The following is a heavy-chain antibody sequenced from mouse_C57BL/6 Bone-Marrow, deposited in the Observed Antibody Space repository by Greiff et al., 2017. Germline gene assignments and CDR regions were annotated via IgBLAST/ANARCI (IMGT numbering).Heavy chain of an antibody. J-gene: IGHJ1*03. CDR1: GFTFSSYT. CDR3: SRQVTTVLATKYFDV. CDR2: ISGGGGNT. D-gene: IGHD1-1*01. Sequence: EVMLVESGGGLVKPGGSLKLSCAASGFTFSSYTMSWVRQTPEQRLQWVAAISGGGGNTYYPDTVKGRFTISRDNDKNILELQMSSMGSEDTALNDCSRQVTTVLATKYFDVWGTVTTVTVSS. V-gene: IGHV5-9*01.